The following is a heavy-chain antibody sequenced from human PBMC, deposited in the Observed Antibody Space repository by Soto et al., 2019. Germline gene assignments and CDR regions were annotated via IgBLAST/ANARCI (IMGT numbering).Heavy chain of an antibody. CDR3: ARDGSERPATY. Sequence: SETLSLTCTVSGGSISSYYWSWIRQPPGKGLEWIGYIYNGGTTNYSPSLKSRVTISVDTSKNQFSLKLNSVTAADTAVYYCARDGSERPATYWGQGILVTVSS. CDR1: GGSISSYY. D-gene: IGHD3-10*01. V-gene: IGHV4-59*01. J-gene: IGHJ4*02. CDR2: IYNGGTT.